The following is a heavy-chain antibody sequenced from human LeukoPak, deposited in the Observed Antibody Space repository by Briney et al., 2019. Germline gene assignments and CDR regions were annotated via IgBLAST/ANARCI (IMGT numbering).Heavy chain of an antibody. CDR1: GYTFTGYY. CDR2: INPNSGGT. V-gene: IGHV1-2*02. J-gene: IGHJ4*02. Sequence: ASVTVSCKASGYTFTGYYMHWVRQAPGQGLEWMAWINPNSGGTNYAQKFQGSVTMTRDTSISTAYMEMSRLTSDDTAVYYCARATLGLPFDYWGQGSLVTVSS. CDR3: ARATLGLPFDY.